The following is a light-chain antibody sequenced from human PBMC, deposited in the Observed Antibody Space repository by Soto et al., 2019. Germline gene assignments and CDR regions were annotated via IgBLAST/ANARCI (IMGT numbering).Light chain of an antibody. V-gene: IGKV3-15*01. J-gene: IGKJ1*01. CDR2: GAS. CDR1: QSVSSN. CDR3: QQYNNWWT. Sequence: EIVMTQSPATLSVSPGERATLSCRSSQSVSSNLAWYQQKAGQAPRLLIYGASTRATGIPARFSGSGSGTEFTLTISILQSEYFAVYYCQQYNNWWTFGQGTKVEIK.